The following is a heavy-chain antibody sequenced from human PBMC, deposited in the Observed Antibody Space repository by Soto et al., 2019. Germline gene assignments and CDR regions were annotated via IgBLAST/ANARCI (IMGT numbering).Heavy chain of an antibody. D-gene: IGHD2-15*01. CDR1: GGSISSSSYY. V-gene: IGHV4-39*01. Sequence: SETLSLTCTVSGGSISSSSYYWGWIRQPPGKGLEWIGSIYYSGSTYYDPSLKSRVTISVDTSKNQFSLKLSSVTAADTAVYYCARRNCSGGSCYSQEYYFDYWGQGTLVTVSS. CDR3: ARRNCSGGSCYSQEYYFDY. CDR2: IYYSGST. J-gene: IGHJ4*02.